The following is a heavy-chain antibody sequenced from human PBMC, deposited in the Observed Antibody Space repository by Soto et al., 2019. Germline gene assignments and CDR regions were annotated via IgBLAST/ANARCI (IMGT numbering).Heavy chain of an antibody. D-gene: IGHD3-3*01. V-gene: IGHV3-66*01. J-gene: IGHJ6*03. CDR1: GFTVSSNY. CDR3: ARTIFGVVIISPDYYYYMDV. CDR2: IYSGGST. Sequence: PGGSLRLSCAASGFTVSSNYMSWVRQAPGKGLEWVSVIYSGGSTYYADSVKGRFTISRDNSKNTLYLQMNSLRAEDTAVYYCARTIFGVVIISPDYYYYMDVWGKGTTVTV.